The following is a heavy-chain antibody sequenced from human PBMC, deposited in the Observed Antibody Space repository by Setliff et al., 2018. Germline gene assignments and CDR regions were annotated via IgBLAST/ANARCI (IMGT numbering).Heavy chain of an antibody. Sequence: SETLSLTCTVSGYSISSGYIWGWIRQPPGKGLEWVGNIGHTGSINYNPSLKSRLTISRDTSKNQVSLKLNSVTATDTAVCYCARDLGHGGDSDYWGQGILVTVSS. J-gene: IGHJ4*02. CDR1: GYSISSGYI. V-gene: IGHV4-38-2*02. CDR2: IGHTGSI. D-gene: IGHD2-21*02. CDR3: ARDLGHGGDSDY.